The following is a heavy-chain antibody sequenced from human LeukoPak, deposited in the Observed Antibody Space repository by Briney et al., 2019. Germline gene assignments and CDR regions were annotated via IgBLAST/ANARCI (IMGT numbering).Heavy chain of an antibody. D-gene: IGHD2-15*01. CDR2: IKQDGSEK. J-gene: IGHJ4*02. Sequence: GGSLRLSCAASGFTFSSYWMSWVSQAPGKGLEWVANIKQDGSEKYYVDSVKGRFTISRDNAKNSLYLQMNSLRAEDTAVYYCARDGRHGGSVSDYWGQGTLVTVSS. V-gene: IGHV3-7*01. CDR1: GFTFSSYW. CDR3: ARDGRHGGSVSDY.